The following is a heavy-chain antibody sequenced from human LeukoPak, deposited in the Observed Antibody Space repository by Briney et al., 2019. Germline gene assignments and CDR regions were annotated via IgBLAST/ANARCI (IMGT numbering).Heavy chain of an antibody. CDR1: GFTFSNYW. Sequence: GGSLRLSCAASGFTFSNYWMNWVRQAPGKGLVCVSHIHSDGSGASYADSVKGRFTISRDNAKNMLYLQMNSLRADDTAVYYCARAAYNSGPEYWGQGTLVTVSS. CDR2: IHSDGSGA. CDR3: ARAAYNSGPEY. J-gene: IGHJ4*02. V-gene: IGHV3-74*01. D-gene: IGHD5-12*01.